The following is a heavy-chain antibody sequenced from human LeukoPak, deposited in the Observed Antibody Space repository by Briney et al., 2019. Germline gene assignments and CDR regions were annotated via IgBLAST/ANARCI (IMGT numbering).Heavy chain of an antibody. J-gene: IGHJ1*01. CDR2: ISDNGHKD. CDR3: AKDGPRGYSYGLSEYFQH. Sequence: PGRSLRLSCAAAGFIFSGYSMHWVRQAPGKGLEWVAVISDNGHKDYYADAVKGRFTISRDNSKNTLYLQINSLRPEDTAVYYCAKDGPRGYSYGLSEYFQHWGQGTLVTVSS. D-gene: IGHD5-18*01. CDR1: GFIFSGYS. V-gene: IGHV3-30-3*01.